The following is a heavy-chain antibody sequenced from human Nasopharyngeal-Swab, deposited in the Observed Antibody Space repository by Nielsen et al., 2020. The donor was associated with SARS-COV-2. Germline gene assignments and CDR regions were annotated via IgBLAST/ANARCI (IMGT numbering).Heavy chain of an antibody. V-gene: IGHV4-34*01. J-gene: IGHJ1*01. D-gene: IGHD6-19*01. CDR3: ARGMYSSGWYAEEYFQH. CDR1: GGSFSGYY. CDR2: INHSGGT. Sequence: SETLSLTCAVYGGSFSGYYWSWIRQPPGKGLEWIGEINHSGGTNYNPSLKSRVTISVDTSKNQFSLKLSSVTAADTAVYYCARGMYSSGWYAEEYFQHWGQGTLVTVSS.